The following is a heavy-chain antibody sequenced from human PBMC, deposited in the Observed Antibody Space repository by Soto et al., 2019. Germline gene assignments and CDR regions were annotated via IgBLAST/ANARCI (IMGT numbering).Heavy chain of an antibody. CDR3: AKDKGCTSTTCHWNAFDI. V-gene: IGHV3-23*01. D-gene: IGHD2-2*01. CDR1: GHTFSSYA. Sequence: EVQLLESGGGLVQPGGSLRLSCAASGHTFSSYAMSWVRQAPGKGLEWVSAISGSGAVTYYADSVKGRFTISRDNSKNTLYLQMNSLRAEDTAVYYCAKDKGCTSTTCHWNAFDIWGQGTMVTVSS. CDR2: ISGSGAVT. J-gene: IGHJ3*02.